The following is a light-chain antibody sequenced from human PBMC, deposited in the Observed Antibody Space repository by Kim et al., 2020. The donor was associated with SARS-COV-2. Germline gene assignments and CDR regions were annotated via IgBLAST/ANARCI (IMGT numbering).Light chain of an antibody. CDR2: DVS. V-gene: IGLV2-14*04. Sequence: QSVTISCTGTSSDIGAYNYVSWFQQHPGKVPKVIISDVSERPSGVSNRFSGSKSGNTASLTISGLQPEDEADYYCAAWDDSLNGVVFGGGTQLTVL. CDR3: AAWDDSLNGVV. J-gene: IGLJ2*01. CDR1: SSDIGAYNY.